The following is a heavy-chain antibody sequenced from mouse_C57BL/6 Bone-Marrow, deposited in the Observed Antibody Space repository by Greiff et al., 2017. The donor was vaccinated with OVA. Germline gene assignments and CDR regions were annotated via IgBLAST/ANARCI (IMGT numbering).Heavy chain of an antibody. J-gene: IGHJ3*01. Sequence: VQLQQSGAELVRPGSSVKLSCKASGYTFTSYWMHWVKQRPIQGLEWIGNIDPSDSETHYNQKFKDKATLTVDKSSSTAYMQLSSLTSEDSAVYYCARWYYGSSSWFAYWGQGTLVTVSA. CDR1: GYTFTSYW. V-gene: IGHV1-52*01. CDR2: IDPSDSET. CDR3: ARWYYGSSSWFAY. D-gene: IGHD1-1*01.